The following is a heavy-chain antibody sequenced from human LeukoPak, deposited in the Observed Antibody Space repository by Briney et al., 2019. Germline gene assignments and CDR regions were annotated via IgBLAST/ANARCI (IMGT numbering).Heavy chain of an antibody. CDR2: IYYSGST. CDR3: ARQALIGALGYYYYGMDV. J-gene: IGHJ6*02. D-gene: IGHD2/OR15-2a*01. Sequence: SETLSLTCTASGGSISSSSYYWGWIRQPLGKGLEWIGSIYYSGSTYYNPSLKSRVTISVDTSKNQFSLKLSSVTAADTAVYYCARQALIGALGYYYYGMDVWGQGTTVTVSS. V-gene: IGHV4-39*01. CDR1: GGSISSSSYY.